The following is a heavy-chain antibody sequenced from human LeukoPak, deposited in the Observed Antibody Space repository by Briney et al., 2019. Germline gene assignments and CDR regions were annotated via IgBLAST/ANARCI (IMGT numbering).Heavy chain of an antibody. Sequence: PSETLSLTCAVSGDSISSGYYWGWIREPPGKGLEWIGSIYHSGSTYYNPSLKSRVTISVDTSKNQFSLKLSSVTAADTAVYYCASPVHAYSDNGRDYWGQGTLVTVSS. CDR1: GDSISSGYY. D-gene: IGHD5-12*01. CDR2: IYHSGST. V-gene: IGHV4-38-2*01. CDR3: ASPVHAYSDNGRDY. J-gene: IGHJ4*02.